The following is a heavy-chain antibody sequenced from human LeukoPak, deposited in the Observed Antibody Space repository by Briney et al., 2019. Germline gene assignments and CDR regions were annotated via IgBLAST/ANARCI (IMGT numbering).Heavy chain of an antibody. Sequence: GGSLRLSCAASGFTFSSYSMNWVRQAPGKGLEWVSYISGSSSTICYADSVKDRFTISRDNAKNSLYLQMNSLRAEDTAVYYCARVKGMGGDYWGQGTLVTVSS. V-gene: IGHV3-48*04. D-gene: IGHD3-16*01. CDR3: ARVKGMGGDY. CDR1: GFTFSSYS. J-gene: IGHJ4*02. CDR2: ISGSSSTI.